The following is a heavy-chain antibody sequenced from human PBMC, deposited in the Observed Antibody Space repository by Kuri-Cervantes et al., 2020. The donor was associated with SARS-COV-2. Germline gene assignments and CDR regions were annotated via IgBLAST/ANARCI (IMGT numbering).Heavy chain of an antibody. J-gene: IGHJ5*01. CDR2: ISSSSYI. CDR1: GFTFSSYS. D-gene: IGHD2/OR15-2a*01. Sequence: GESLKISCAASGFTFSSYSMNWVRQAPGKGLEWVSSISSSSYIYYADSVKGRFTISRDNAKNSLYLQMNSLRAEDTAVYYCARGYPGGNTFAASWGPGTLVTVSS. V-gene: IGHV3-21*01. CDR3: ARGYPGGNTFAAS.